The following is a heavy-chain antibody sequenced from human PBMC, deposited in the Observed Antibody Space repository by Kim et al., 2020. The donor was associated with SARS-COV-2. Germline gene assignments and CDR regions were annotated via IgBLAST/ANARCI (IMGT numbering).Heavy chain of an antibody. J-gene: IGHJ4*02. V-gene: IGHV1-24*01. CDR3: ATLDHIAAAVNFDY. CDR1: GYTLTELS. D-gene: IGHD6-13*01. Sequence: ASVKVSCKVSGYTLTELSMHWVRQAPGKGLEWMGGFDPEDGETIYAQKFQGRVTMTEDTSTDTAYMELSSLRSEDTAVYYCATLDHIAAAVNFDYWGQGTLVTVSS. CDR2: FDPEDGET.